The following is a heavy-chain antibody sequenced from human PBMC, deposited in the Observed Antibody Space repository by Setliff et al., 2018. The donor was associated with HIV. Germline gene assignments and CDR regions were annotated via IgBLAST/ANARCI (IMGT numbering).Heavy chain of an antibody. CDR3: ARVQYFNSGGYWATIRHYYYMDV. D-gene: IGHD3-22*01. CDR2: ISGSAGST. CDR1: GFTFSSFA. V-gene: IGHV3-23*01. J-gene: IGHJ6*03. Sequence: PGGSLRLSCAASGFTFSSFAMTWVRQAPGKGLEWVSSISGSAGSTYYADSVKGRFTISRDNSKNSLFLQMNSLRAEDTAVYYCARVQYFNSGGYWATIRHYYYMDVWGKGTAVTVSS.